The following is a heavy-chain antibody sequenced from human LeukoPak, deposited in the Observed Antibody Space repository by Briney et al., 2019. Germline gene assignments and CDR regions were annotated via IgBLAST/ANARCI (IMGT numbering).Heavy chain of an antibody. Sequence: ASVQVSCKVSGYTLTELSMHWVRQAPGKGLEWMGGFDPEDGETIYAQKFQGRVTMTEDTSTDTAYMELSSLRSEDTAVYYCATGEKWLVGRFDYWGQGTLVTVSS. CDR2: FDPEDGET. CDR3: ATGEKWLVGRFDY. D-gene: IGHD6-19*01. CDR1: GYTLTELS. V-gene: IGHV1-24*01. J-gene: IGHJ4*02.